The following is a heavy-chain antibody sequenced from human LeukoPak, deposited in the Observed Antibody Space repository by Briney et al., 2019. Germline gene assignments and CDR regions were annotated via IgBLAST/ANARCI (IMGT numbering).Heavy chain of an antibody. Sequence: GASVKVSCKASGYTFTNYGISWVRQAPGQGLEWMGWISIYTGKTYHAQKFQARVTMTTDTSTTTAYMELRSLGSDDTAVYYCAKGRGWQYEDYETVAVEHWGQGTLVTVSS. D-gene: IGHD4-17*01. J-gene: IGHJ4*02. V-gene: IGHV1-18*01. CDR1: GYTFTNYG. CDR2: ISIYTGKT. CDR3: AKGRGWQYEDYETVAVEH.